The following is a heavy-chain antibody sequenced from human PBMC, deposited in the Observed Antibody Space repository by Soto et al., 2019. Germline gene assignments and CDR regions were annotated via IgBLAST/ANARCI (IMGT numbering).Heavy chain of an antibody. J-gene: IGHJ6*02. CDR2: INPGDSDT. V-gene: IGHV5-51*01. Sequence: PGESLKISWKGSGYSLTSYWIGWVRQMPGKGLEWMGIINPGDSDTRYSPSFQGQVTISADQSISTAYLQWSSLTASATAMYYCARRSASIYYYYGMDVWGQGTTFTVSS. CDR3: ARRSASIYYYYGMDV. D-gene: IGHD6-25*01. CDR1: GYSLTSYW.